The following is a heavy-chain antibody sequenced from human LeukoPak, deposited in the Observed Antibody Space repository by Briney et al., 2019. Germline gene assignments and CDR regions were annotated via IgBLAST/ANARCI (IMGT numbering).Heavy chain of an antibody. J-gene: IGHJ4*02. CDR3: AREEGRYYDFWSGYYSEN. Sequence: SETLSLTCAVDGGSFSGYYCSWIRQPPGKGLEWIGEINHSGSTNYNPSLKSRVTISVDTSKNQFSLKLSSVTAADTAVYYCAREEGRYYDFWSGYYSENWGQGTLVTVSS. D-gene: IGHD3-3*01. V-gene: IGHV4-34*01. CDR2: INHSGST. CDR1: GGSFSGYY.